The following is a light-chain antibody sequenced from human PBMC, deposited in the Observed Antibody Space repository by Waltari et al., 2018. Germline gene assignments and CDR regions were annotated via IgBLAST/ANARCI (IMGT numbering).Light chain of an antibody. CDR1: STDLGSSTL. CDR3: FSYADGRSLV. J-gene: IGLJ2*01. V-gene: IGLV2-23*01. Sequence: QSALTQPASVSGSPGQSITISCTGSSTDLGSSTLVSWYQHHPDKAPKLLIYDGTERPSGISHRFSGSKSGNTASLTISTLQAEDEADYYCFSYADGRSLVFGGGTKLTVL. CDR2: DGT.